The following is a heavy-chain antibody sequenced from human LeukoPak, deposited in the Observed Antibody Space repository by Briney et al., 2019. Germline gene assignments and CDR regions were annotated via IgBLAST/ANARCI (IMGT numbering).Heavy chain of an antibody. CDR2: VYHSGST. D-gene: IGHD2-15*01. J-gene: IGHJ2*01. Sequence: PSETLSLTCAVYGGSFSGYYWNWIRQPPGEGLEWIGEVYHSGSTNYNPSLKSRVTISVDTSKNQFSLKLSSVTAADTAVYYCARATYCSGGNCYKLRYFDLWGRGTLVTVSS. CDR3: ARATYCSGGNCYKLRYFDL. CDR1: GGSFSGYY. V-gene: IGHV4-34*01.